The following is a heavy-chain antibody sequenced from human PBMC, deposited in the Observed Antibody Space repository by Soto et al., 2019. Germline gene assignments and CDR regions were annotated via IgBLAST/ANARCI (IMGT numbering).Heavy chain of an antibody. V-gene: IGHV4-39*01. CDR2: IYYNENT. CDR1: GGSISSGSYY. Sequence: SETLCLTCIVSGGSISSGSYYWGWIRQPPGKGLEWIGSIYYNENTYYNPSLKSRVGISVDTSKNQFSLNLSSVTAADTAVYYCARQYSSSGLHFDYWGLGTLVTAPQ. D-gene: IGHD2-2*01. CDR3: ARQYSSSGLHFDY. J-gene: IGHJ4*02.